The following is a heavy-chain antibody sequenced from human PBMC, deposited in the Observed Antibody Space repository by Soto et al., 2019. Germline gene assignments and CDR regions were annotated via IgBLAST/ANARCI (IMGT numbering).Heavy chain of an antibody. D-gene: IGHD2-21*02. CDR2: ISVYNGNT. CDR3: ARAHKGKGTVVTRYAFDI. V-gene: IGHV1-18*04. CDR1: GYAFTSYG. Sequence: QVQLVQSGAEVKKPGASVKVSCKASGYAFTSYGISWVRQAPGQGLEWMGWISVYNGNTNYAQKLQGRVTMTTDTSTRTAYMELRSLRSDDTAVYYCARAHKGKGTVVTRYAFDIWGQATMVTVSS. J-gene: IGHJ3*02.